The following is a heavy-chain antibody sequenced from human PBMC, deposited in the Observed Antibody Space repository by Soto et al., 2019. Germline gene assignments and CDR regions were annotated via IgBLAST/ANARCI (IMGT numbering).Heavy chain of an antibody. CDR2: ISGSGGST. V-gene: IGHV3-23*01. D-gene: IGHD2-8*01. J-gene: IGHJ5*02. CDR3: AKGFLDGVFNWFDP. Sequence: GGSRRLSYGASGFTFISYAVSWVRQAPGKGLEWVSAISGSGGSTYYADSVKGRFTIPRDSSKNTLYLQMNSLRAEDTAVYYCAKGFLDGVFNWFDPWGQGTLVTVS. CDR1: GFTFISYA.